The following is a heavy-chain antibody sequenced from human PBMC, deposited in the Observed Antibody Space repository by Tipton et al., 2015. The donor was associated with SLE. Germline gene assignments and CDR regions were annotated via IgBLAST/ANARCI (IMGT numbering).Heavy chain of an antibody. CDR2: IYSSGNT. CDR3: ARVSRFLEWLVEY. CDR1: GASINSFY. Sequence: TLSLTCTVSGASINSFYWSWIRQSPGKGLEWIGYIYSSGNTNYNPSLKRRVTISVDTSTNQFSLKVRSVTAADTAVYYCARVSRFLEWLVEYWGQGKLVTVSS. J-gene: IGHJ4*02. V-gene: IGHV4-4*08. D-gene: IGHD3-3*01.